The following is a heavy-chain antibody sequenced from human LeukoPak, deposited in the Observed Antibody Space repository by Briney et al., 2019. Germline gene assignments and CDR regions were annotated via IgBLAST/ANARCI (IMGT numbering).Heavy chain of an antibody. V-gene: IGHV3-30*04. Sequence: PGRSLSLSCVASGFTLSDFALHWVSRAPGRGLEWVAGVSYDGARKYYADSVKGRFTISRDDSRNTVYLQMNSVRIEDTAEYYCAKGGGVADYYPFIGQIFDLWGRGSLVIVSS. J-gene: IGHJ2*01. CDR3: AKGGGVADYYPFIGQIFDL. D-gene: IGHD3-3*02. CDR1: GFTLSDFA. CDR2: VSYDGARK.